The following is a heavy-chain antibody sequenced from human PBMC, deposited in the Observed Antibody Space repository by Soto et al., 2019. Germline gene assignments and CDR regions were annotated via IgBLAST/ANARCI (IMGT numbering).Heavy chain of an antibody. V-gene: IGHV3-48*02. CDR1: GFTFSSYS. D-gene: IGHD3-22*01. J-gene: IGHJ4*02. CDR2: ISSSSSTI. CDR3: AREPYYYDSRAPLDY. Sequence: PGGSLRLSCAASGFTFSSYSMNWVRQAPGKGLEWVSYISSSSSTIYYADSVKGRFTISRDNAKNSLYLQMNSLRDEDTAVYYCAREPYYYDSRAPLDYWGQGTLVTVSS.